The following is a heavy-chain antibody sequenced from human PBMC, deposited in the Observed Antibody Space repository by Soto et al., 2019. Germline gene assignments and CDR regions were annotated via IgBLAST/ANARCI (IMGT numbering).Heavy chain of an antibody. CDR2: INPNSGGT. D-gene: IGHD3-3*01. Sequence: ASVKVSCKAFGYTFTSYYMHWVRQAPGQGLERMGWINPNSGGTNYAQKFQGWVTMTRDTSISTAYMELSRLRSDDTAVYYCARGGEGLRFLEWLLYLDYWGQGTLVTVSS. CDR3: ARGGEGLRFLEWLLYLDY. CDR1: GYTFTSYY. V-gene: IGHV1-2*04. J-gene: IGHJ4*02.